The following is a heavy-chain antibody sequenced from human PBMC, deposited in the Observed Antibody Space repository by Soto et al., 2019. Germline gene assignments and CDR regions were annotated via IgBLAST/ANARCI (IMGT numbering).Heavy chain of an antibody. CDR3: VRRGSGSYADS. J-gene: IGHJ5*01. CDR2: ISGSGGST. V-gene: IGHV3-23*01. Sequence: EVQLLESGGGLVQPGGSLRLSCAASGFTFSSYAMRWVRQAPGKGLEWVSAISGSGGSTYYADSVKGRFTISRDNSKNTLYLQMTSLRAEDTAAYYCVRRGSGSYADSWGQGTLVNVSS. CDR1: GFTFSSYA. D-gene: IGHD1-26*01.